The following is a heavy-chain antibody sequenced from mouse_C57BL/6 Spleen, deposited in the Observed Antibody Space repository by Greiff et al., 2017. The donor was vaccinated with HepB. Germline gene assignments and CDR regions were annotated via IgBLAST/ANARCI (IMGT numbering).Heavy chain of an antibody. CDR2: IYPGDGDT. D-gene: IGHD2-1*01. J-gene: IGHJ4*01. Sequence: VQLQQSGAELVKPGASVKISCKASGYAFSSYWMNWVKQRPGKGLEWIGQIYPGDGDTNYNGKFKGKATLTADKSSSTAYMQLSSLTAEDSAVCFCPRSGGYGTYAMDYWGQGTSVTVSS. CDR1: GYAFSSYW. CDR3: PRSGGYGTYAMDY. V-gene: IGHV1-80*01.